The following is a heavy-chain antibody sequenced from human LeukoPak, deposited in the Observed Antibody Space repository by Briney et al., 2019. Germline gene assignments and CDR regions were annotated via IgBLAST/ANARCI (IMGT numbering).Heavy chain of an antibody. CDR1: GFTFSSYA. V-gene: IGHV3-30-3*01. D-gene: IGHD6-6*01. J-gene: IGHJ4*02. Sequence: GGSLRLSCAASGFTFSSYAMHWVRQAPGKGLEWVAIKSYDGSTKYYADSVKGRFTISRDNSKNTLYLQMNSLRAEDTAVYYCARDFTPYTSSGTLFYWGQGTLVTVSS. CDR3: ARDFTPYTSSGTLFY. CDR2: KSYDGSTK.